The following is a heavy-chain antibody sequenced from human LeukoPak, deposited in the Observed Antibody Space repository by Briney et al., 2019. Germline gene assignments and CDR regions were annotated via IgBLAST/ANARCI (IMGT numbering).Heavy chain of an antibody. CDR2: IISDGSSN. CDR1: GCTLSNYW. V-gene: IGHV3-74*01. D-gene: IGHD3-10*01. J-gene: IGHJ5*02. Sequence: GSLRLSCEASGCTLSNYWMYWVRQAPGKGLVGVSRIISDGSSNYADSVKGRFTISRDNAKNTLYLQMNSLRAEDTAVYYCVRGVYASGSSPWGQGTLVTVSS. CDR3: VRGVYASGSSP.